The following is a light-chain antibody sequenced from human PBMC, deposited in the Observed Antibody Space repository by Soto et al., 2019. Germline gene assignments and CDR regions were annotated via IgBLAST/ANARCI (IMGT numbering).Light chain of an antibody. CDR3: QQSDSLPIT. V-gene: IGKV1-33*01. CDR1: QDISNY. Sequence: DIPMTQSPSSLSASVGDRVTITCRASQDISNYLNWSQQRPGKAPKLLIYDASNLERGVPSRFSGTRSGTHFTFAITSLQPEDVATYYCQQSDSLPITFGQGTRLEI. J-gene: IGKJ5*01. CDR2: DAS.